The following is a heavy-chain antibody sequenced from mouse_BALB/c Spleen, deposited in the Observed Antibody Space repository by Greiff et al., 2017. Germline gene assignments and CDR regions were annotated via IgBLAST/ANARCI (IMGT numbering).Heavy chain of an antibody. CDR2: ISSGGSYT. J-gene: IGHJ4*01. CDR3: ARPNRYDAMDY. D-gene: IGHD2-14*01. CDR1: GFTFSSYG. V-gene: IGHV5-6*01. Sequence: EVQGVESGGDLVKPGGSLKLSCAASGFTFSSYGMSWVRQTPDKRLEWVATISSGGSYTYYPDSVKGRFTISRDNAKNTLYLQMSSLKSEDTAMYYCARPNRYDAMDYWGQGTSVTVSS.